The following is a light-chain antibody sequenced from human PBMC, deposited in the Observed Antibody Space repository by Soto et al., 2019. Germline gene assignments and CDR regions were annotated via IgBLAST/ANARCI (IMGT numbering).Light chain of an antibody. Sequence: QSVLTQPPSVSGAPGQRVTISCTGSSSNFGAGYEVHWYKQLPGAAPTLVIFNNLNRPSGVPERFSCSKSGTSASLVISGLQAEDEADYYCQSFDSSLRVYVFGSGTKLTVL. J-gene: IGLJ1*01. V-gene: IGLV1-40*01. CDR3: QSFDSSLRVYV. CDR1: SSNFGAGYE. CDR2: NNL.